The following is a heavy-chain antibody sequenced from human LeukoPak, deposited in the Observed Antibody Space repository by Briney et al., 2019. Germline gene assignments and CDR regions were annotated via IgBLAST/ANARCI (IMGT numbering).Heavy chain of an antibody. D-gene: IGHD6-19*01. CDR1: GYTFTSYD. V-gene: IGHV1-8*03. CDR3: ARRAVDNSYYYYMDV. J-gene: IGHJ6*03. CDR2: MNPKSGNT. Sequence: ASVKVSCKASGYTFTSYDINWVRQVTGQGLEWMGWMNPKSGNTGYAQKFQGRVTITRNTSISTAYMEVSSLRYENTAVYYCARRAVDNSYYYYMDVWGKGTTVTVSS.